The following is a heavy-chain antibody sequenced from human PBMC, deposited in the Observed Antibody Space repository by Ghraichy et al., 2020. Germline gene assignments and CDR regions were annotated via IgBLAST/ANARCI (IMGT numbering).Heavy chain of an antibody. CDR2: IYHSGSS. CDR3: ARGLGGYDSSGYYYNWFDP. D-gene: IGHD3-22*01. CDR1: GGSISSGGYS. Sequence: SQTLSLTCAVSGGSISSGGYSWSWIRQPPGKGLEWVGYIYHSGSSYYNPSLKSRVTISVDRSKNQFSLKLSSVTAADTAVYYCARGLGGYDSSGYYYNWFDPWGQGTLVTVSS. J-gene: IGHJ5*02. V-gene: IGHV4-30-2*01.